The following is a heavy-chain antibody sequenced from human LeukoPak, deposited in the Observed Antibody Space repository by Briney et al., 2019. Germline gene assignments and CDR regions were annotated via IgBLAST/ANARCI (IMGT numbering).Heavy chain of an antibody. CDR2: MNPNSGNT. Sequence: ASVKVSCKASGYTFTSYDINWVRQATGQGLEWMGWMNPNSGNTGYAQKFQGRVTMTRNTSISTAYMELSSLRSEDTAVYYCARAQRGYDGSGSHRRGFDYWGQGTLVTVSS. J-gene: IGHJ4*02. D-gene: IGHD3-10*01. CDR3: ARAQRGYDGSGSHRRGFDY. V-gene: IGHV1-8*01. CDR1: GYTFTSYD.